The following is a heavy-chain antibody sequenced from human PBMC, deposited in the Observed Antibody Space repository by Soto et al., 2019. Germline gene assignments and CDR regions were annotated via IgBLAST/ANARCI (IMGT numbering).Heavy chain of an antibody. D-gene: IGHD2-2*01. J-gene: IGHJ4*02. Sequence: GGSLRLSCAASVFTFSSYGMHWVRQAPGKGLEWVSAISGSGGSTYYADSVKGRFTISRDNSKNTLYLQMNSLRAEDTAVYYCAKSVVPAAHFDYWGQGTLVTVSS. V-gene: IGHV3-23*01. CDR1: VFTFSSYG. CDR2: ISGSGGST. CDR3: AKSVVPAAHFDY.